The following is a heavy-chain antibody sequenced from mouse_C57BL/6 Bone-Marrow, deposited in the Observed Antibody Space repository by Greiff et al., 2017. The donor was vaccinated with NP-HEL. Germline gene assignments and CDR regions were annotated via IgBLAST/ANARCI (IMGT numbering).Heavy chain of an antibody. Sequence: QVQLQQSGAELARPGASVKLSCKASGYTFTSSGISWVKQRTGQGLEWIGEIYPGSGNTYYNEKFKGKATLTADKSSSTAYMELRSLTSEDSAVYFCARWGTVVDFDDWGQGTTLTVSS. CDR2: IYPGSGNT. V-gene: IGHV1-81*01. D-gene: IGHD1-1*01. J-gene: IGHJ2*01. CDR3: ARWGTVVDFDD. CDR1: GYTFTSSG.